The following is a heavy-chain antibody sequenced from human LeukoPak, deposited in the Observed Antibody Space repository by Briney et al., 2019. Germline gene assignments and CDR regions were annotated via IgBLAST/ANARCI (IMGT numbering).Heavy chain of an antibody. V-gene: IGHV2-5*01. CDR1: GFSLSTTGVG. CDR3: AHSIQLWSSNWFDP. J-gene: IGHJ5*02. D-gene: IGHD5-18*01. Sequence: SGPTLVNPTQTLTLTCTFSGFSLSTTGVGVGWIRQPPGKALEWLALIYWNDDKRYSPSLKSRLTITKDTSKNQVVLTMTSMDPVDTATYYCAHSIQLWSSNWFDPWGQGTLVTVSS. CDR2: IYWNDDK.